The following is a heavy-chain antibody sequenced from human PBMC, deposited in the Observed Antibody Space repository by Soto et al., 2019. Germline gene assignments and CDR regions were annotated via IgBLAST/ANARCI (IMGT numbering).Heavy chain of an antibody. CDR2: INTLSTAI. Sequence: GWSLRLSCECSVFTFNDYYMTWIRQAPGKGLEWVAYINTLSTAIYYADSVKGRFTISRDNAKNSLYLQMNGLRAEDTATYYCARRLQWQLRPLDSWGRGTLVTVSS. J-gene: IGHJ4*02. D-gene: IGHD6-19*01. CDR3: ARRLQWQLRPLDS. V-gene: IGHV3-11*01. CDR1: VFTFNDYY.